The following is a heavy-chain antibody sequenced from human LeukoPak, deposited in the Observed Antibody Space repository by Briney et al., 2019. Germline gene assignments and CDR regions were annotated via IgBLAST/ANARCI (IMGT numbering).Heavy chain of an antibody. CDR1: GDSVSSNSAA. V-gene: IGHV6-1*01. D-gene: IGHD1-26*01. J-gene: IGHJ2*01. Sequence: SQTLSLTCTISGDSVSSNSAAWSWIRQSPSRGLEWLGRTYYRSKWYNDYAVSVKSRITINPDTSKNQFSLQLNSVTPEDTAVYYCARDSYYSVSTQDWYFDLWGRGTLVTVSS. CDR2: TYYRSKWYN. CDR3: ARDSYYSVSTQDWYFDL.